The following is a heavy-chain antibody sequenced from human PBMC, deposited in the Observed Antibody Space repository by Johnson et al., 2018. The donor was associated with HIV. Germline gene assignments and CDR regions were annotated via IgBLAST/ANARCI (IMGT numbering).Heavy chain of an antibody. Sequence: QVQLVESGGGVVQPGGSLRLSCAASGFTFSSYAMHWVRQAPGKGLEWVAFIRYDGGNKYYAASVKGRFTISRDNSKNTLYLQMISLKTEDTAFYYCTSGGWNGGANIRSQGTMVTVSS. CDR1: GFTFSSYA. CDR3: TSGGWNGGANI. J-gene: IGHJ3*02. D-gene: IGHD1-1*01. CDR2: IRYDGGNK. V-gene: IGHV3-30*02.